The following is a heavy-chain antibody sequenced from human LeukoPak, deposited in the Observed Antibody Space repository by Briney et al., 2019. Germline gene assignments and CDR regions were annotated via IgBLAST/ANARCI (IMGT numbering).Heavy chain of an antibody. CDR1: GFTFSNAW. J-gene: IGHJ4*02. CDR3: TTGLVYSGSYPRDY. CDR2: IKSKNDGGTT. V-gene: IGHV3-15*01. Sequence: PGGSLRLSCAASGFTFSNAWMSWVRQAPGKGLEWVGRIKSKNDGGTTDYAAPVKRRFTISRDDSKNTLYLQMNSLKTEDTAVYYCTTGLVYSGSYPRDYWGQGTLVTVSS. D-gene: IGHD1-26*01.